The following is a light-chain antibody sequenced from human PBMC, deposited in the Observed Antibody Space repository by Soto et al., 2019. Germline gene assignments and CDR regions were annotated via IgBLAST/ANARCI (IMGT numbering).Light chain of an antibody. CDR1: SSDVGGYNS. J-gene: IGLJ2*01. CDR3: CSYAASYTLV. CDR2: DVT. Sequence: QSALAQPRSVSGSPGQSVTISCSGTSSDVGGYNSVSWYQQFPGKAPKLMIYDVTKRPSGVPDRFSGSKSGNTASLTISGLQAEDEDDYFCCSYAASYTLVFGGWTKLTFL. V-gene: IGLV2-11*01.